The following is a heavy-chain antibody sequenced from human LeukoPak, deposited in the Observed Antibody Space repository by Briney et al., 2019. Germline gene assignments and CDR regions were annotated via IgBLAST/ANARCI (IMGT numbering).Heavy chain of an antibody. D-gene: IGHD2-21*01. J-gene: IGHJ3*02. CDR2: ISSSSSTI. CDR1: GFTFSSYR. Sequence: GGSLRLSCAASGFTFSSYRMIWVRQTPGKGLEWVSSISSSSSTINYADSMRGRFTISRDNAENSLYLQMNSLRAEDTAVYYCARRSGDYDAFDIWGQGTKVTVSS. CDR3: ARRSGDYDAFDI. V-gene: IGHV3-48*04.